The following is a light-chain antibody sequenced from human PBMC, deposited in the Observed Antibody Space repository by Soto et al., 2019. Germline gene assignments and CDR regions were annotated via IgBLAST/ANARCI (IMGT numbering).Light chain of an antibody. V-gene: IGLV2-14*01. CDR1: SSDVGGYNY. J-gene: IGLJ2*01. CDR2: DVS. CDR3: SSYTSSSTVV. Sequence: QPALTQPASVSGSPGQSITISCTGTSSDVGGYNYVSWYQQHPGKAPKLMIYDVSNRPSGISNRFSGSKSGNTASLTISGLQAEDEADYYCSSYTSSSTVVFGGGPKLTVL.